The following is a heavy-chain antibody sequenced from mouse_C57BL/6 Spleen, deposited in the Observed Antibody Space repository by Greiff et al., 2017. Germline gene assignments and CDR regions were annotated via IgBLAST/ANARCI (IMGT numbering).Heavy chain of an antibody. J-gene: IGHJ4*01. D-gene: IGHD2-5*01. Sequence: VHVKQPGAELVMPGASVKLSCKASGYTFTSYWMNWVKQRPGQGLEWIGEIDPSDRYTNYNQKLKGKSTLTVDKSSSTAYMQLSSLTYEDSAVYYCARYYSNYDYAMDYWGQGTSVTVSS. V-gene: IGHV1-69*01. CDR2: IDPSDRYT. CDR1: GYTFTSYW. CDR3: ARYYSNYDYAMDY.